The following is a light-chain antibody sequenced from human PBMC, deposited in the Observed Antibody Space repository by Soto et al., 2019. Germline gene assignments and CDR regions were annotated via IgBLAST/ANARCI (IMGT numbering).Light chain of an antibody. J-gene: IGLJ2*01. CDR1: SSNIGNNY. Sequence: QSVLTQPPSVSAAPGQRVTISCSGSSSNIGNNYLSWYQQLPGTAPKLLIYDNNKRPSGIPDRFSGSKSGTSGTLDITGLQTGDEADYYFATLDGSLPAEVFGGGTQLTVL. CDR3: ATLDGSLPAEV. CDR2: DNN. V-gene: IGLV1-51*01.